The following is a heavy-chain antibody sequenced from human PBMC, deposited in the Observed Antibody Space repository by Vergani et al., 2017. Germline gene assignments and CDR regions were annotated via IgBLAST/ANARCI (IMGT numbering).Heavy chain of an antibody. J-gene: IGHJ3*02. CDR2: IIPIFGTA. CDR3: ARVLYYYDSSGRRPSAFDI. Sequence: QVQLVQSGAEVKKPGSSVKVSCKASGGTFSSYAISWVRQAPGQGLEWMGGIIPIFGTANYAQKFQGRVTITADKSTSTAYMELSSLRSEDTAVYYCARVLYYYDSSGRRPSAFDIWGQGTMVTVSS. V-gene: IGHV1-69*06. CDR1: GGTFSSYA. D-gene: IGHD3-22*01.